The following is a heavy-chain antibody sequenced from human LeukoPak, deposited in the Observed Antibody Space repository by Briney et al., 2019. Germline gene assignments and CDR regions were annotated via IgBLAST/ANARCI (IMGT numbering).Heavy chain of an antibody. Sequence: SQTLSLTCAISGDSVSISTTGWNWIRQSPSRGLEWLGRTHYESKWKNDYAESVKSRITINPDTSKNQFSLQLNSVTPEDTAVYFCARGFLMRGFDYWGQGTLVTVSS. V-gene: IGHV6-1*01. J-gene: IGHJ4*02. CDR1: GDSVSISTTG. CDR2: THYESKWKN. CDR3: ARGFLMRGFDY.